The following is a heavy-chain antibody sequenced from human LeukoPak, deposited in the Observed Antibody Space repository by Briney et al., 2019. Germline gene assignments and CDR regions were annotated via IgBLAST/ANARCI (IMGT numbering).Heavy chain of an antibody. CDR1: GGSISSSSYY. Sequence: SETLSLTCTVSGGSISSSSYYWSWIRQPPGKGLEWIGYIYYSGSTNYNPSLKSRVTISVDTSKNQFSLKLSSVTAADTAVYYCARGIAAAGTFDYWGQGTLVTVSS. D-gene: IGHD6-13*01. J-gene: IGHJ4*02. CDR3: ARGIAAAGTFDY. V-gene: IGHV4-61*01. CDR2: IYYSGST.